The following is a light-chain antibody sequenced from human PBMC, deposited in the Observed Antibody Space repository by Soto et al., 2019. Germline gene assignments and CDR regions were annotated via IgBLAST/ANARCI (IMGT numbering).Light chain of an antibody. CDR3: QQRSNWPRT. CDR2: DAF. J-gene: IGKJ5*01. Sequence: ELVLTQSPGTLSLSPGERSTLSCRASQSVGSSLAWYQQRPGQAPRLLIYDAFIRATGIPARFSVSESWTDFTRTISSLEPEDFPVYYGQQRSNWPRTFGQGTRLEIK. V-gene: IGKV3-11*01. CDR1: QSVGSS.